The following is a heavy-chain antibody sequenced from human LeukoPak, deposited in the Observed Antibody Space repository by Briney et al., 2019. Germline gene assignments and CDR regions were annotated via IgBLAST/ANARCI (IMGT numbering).Heavy chain of an antibody. D-gene: IGHD1-26*01. Sequence: PGGSLRLSCAASGFTFSSYWMSWVRQAPGKGLEWVANIKQDGSEKYYVDSVKGRFTISRDNAKNSLYLQMNSLRAEDTAVYYCARDLTSSMGSRWQHFDYWGQGTLVTVSS. V-gene: IGHV3-7*01. CDR1: GFTFSSYW. J-gene: IGHJ4*02. CDR3: ARDLTSSMGSRWQHFDY. CDR2: IKQDGSEK.